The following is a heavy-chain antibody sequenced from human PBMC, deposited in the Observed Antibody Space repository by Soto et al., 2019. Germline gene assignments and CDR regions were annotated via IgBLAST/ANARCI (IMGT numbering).Heavy chain of an antibody. CDR2: MYTGGST. D-gene: IGHD5-12*01. CDR3: AGVGGYRGYDGHES. CDR1: GFTVSTTY. J-gene: IGHJ5*02. Sequence: EVQLVESGGGLIHPGGSLRLSCGASGFTVSTTYMSWVRQAPGKGLEWVSTMYTGGSTSYADSVKGRFTISGDNTTNTLYLEMTNLRVEDTAVSYCAGVGGYRGYDGHESWGQGTLGTVSS. V-gene: IGHV3-53*01.